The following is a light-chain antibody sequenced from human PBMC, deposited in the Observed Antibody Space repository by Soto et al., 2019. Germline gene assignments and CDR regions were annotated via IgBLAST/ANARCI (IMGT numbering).Light chain of an antibody. CDR3: QQRSNWPLT. Sequence: EIVLTQSPATLSLSPGERATLSCRASQSVSSYLAWYQQKPGQAPRLLIDDASNRATGIPARFSGSGSGTDFTPTSSILAPEYFAVYYCQQRSNWPLTFGGGTKVEIK. CDR2: DAS. CDR1: QSVSSY. J-gene: IGKJ4*01. V-gene: IGKV3-11*01.